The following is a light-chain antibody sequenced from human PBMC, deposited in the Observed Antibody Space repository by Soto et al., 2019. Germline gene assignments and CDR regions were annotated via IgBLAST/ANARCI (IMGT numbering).Light chain of an antibody. J-gene: IGLJ1*01. CDR1: ALAKQY. Sequence: SYELTQPPSVSVFPGQTARITCFGDALAKQYIYWYQQKPGQAPVLVIYKDSERPSGIPERFSGSNSETAVTLTISGVQAGDEADYYCQSVDSSGTYVFGSGTKVTVL. CDR2: KDS. V-gene: IGLV3-25*02. CDR3: QSVDSSGTYV.